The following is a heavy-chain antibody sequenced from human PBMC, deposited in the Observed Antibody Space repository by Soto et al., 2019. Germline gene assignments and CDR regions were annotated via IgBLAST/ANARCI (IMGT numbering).Heavy chain of an antibody. CDR2: IIPIFGTA. V-gene: IGHV1-69*13. CDR1: GGTFSSYA. Sequence: ASVKVSCKASGGTFSSYAISWVRQAPGQGLEWMGGIIPIFGTANYAQKFQGRVTITADESTSTAYMELSSLRSEDTAVYYCARSPSIAVAGTSVCYYYYGMDVWGQGTTVTVSS. D-gene: IGHD6-19*01. J-gene: IGHJ6*02. CDR3: ARSPSIAVAGTSVCYYYYGMDV.